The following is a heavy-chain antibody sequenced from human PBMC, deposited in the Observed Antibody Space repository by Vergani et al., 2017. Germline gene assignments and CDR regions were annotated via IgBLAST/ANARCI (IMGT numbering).Heavy chain of an antibody. Sequence: QVQLQESGPRVVKPSETLSLTCPVSGYSISSGYYWDWIRQSPGKGLEWIGSIYLSGSTYYNPSLKSRVTMSLDTAKNRFSLRLESVTAADTAIYYCARHAWTRPFDDWGQGTLVAVSS. D-gene: IGHD3/OR15-3a*01. CDR2: IYLSGST. V-gene: IGHV4-38-2*01. CDR3: ARHAWTRPFDD. CDR1: GYSISSGYY. J-gene: IGHJ4*02.